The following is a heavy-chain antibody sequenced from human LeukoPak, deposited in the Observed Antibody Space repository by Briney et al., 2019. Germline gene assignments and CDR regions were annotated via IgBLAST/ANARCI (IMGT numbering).Heavy chain of an antibody. CDR2: THYRSKWYN. CDR1: GDSVSSNSAA. V-gene: IGHV6-1*01. D-gene: IGHD3-16*01. Sequence: SQTLSLTCAISGDSVSSNSAAWNWIRQSPSRGLEWLGRTHYRSKWYNDYAVSVKSRITINTDTSKNQFSLELNSVTPEDTAVYYCARATEPGGDFDNWGQGTLVTVSS. J-gene: IGHJ4*02. CDR3: ARATEPGGDFDN.